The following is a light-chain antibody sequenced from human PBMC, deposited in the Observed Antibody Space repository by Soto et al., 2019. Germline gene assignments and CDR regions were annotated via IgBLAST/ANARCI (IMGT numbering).Light chain of an antibody. CDR3: SSYTSTSTLYV. V-gene: IGLV2-14*01. CDR2: EVS. Sequence: QSALTQPASVSGSPGQSITISCTGSNSDIGTYNYVSWHQQLPGKAPKLVISEVSNRPSGISGRFSGSKSGNAASLTISGLQAEDEATYYCSSYTSTSTLYVFGPGTKLTVL. J-gene: IGLJ1*01. CDR1: NSDIGTYNY.